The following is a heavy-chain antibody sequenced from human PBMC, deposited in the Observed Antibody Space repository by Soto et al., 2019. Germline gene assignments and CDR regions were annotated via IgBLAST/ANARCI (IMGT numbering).Heavy chain of an antibody. D-gene: IGHD4-17*01. CDR1: NASISSYY. V-gene: IGHV4-59*01. CDR3: ARDGIFGDDIHDYYGIDV. Sequence: QVRLQESGPGLVKPSETLSLTCTVSNASISSYYWSWIRQPPGKRLEWIGYMAPSGSSKYNPSLAVRVTRAVATSTNQFSRKLTSVTAADMAVYYCARDGIFGDDIHDYYGIDVWGRGTTVTVSS. CDR2: MAPSGSS. J-gene: IGHJ6*02.